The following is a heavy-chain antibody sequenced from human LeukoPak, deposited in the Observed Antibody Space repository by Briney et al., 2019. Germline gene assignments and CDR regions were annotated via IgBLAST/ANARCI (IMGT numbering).Heavy chain of an antibody. CDR2: IYYSGST. CDR1: GGSISTSNYY. D-gene: IGHD2-21*02. V-gene: IGHV4-39*01. CDR3: ARGSPIVVVTSDAFDI. J-gene: IGHJ3*02. Sequence: SETLSLTCTASGGSISTSNYYWGWIRQPPGKGLEWIGNIYYSGSTYYNPSLKSRLTISVDTSKNQFSLKLSSVTAADTAVYYCARGSPIVVVTSDAFDIWGQGTMVTVSS.